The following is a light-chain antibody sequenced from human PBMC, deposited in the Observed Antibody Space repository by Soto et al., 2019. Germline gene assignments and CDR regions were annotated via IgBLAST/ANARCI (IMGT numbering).Light chain of an antibody. Sequence: DIQMTQSPSSLSASVGDRVTITCRASQSISSYLNWYQQKPGKAPKLLIYAASSLQSGVPSRFSGSGSGTDFTLTISSLQSDDFAVYYCQQYNNWPPITFGQGTRLEIK. J-gene: IGKJ5*01. CDR2: AAS. V-gene: IGKV1-39*01. CDR3: QQYNNWPPIT. CDR1: QSISSY.